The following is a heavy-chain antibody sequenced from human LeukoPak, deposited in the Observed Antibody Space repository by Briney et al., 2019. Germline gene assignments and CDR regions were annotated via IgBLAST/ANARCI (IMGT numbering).Heavy chain of an antibody. CDR1: GGSFSGYY. CDR2: INHSGST. D-gene: IGHD2-15*01. V-gene: IGHV4-34*01. J-gene: IGHJ6*03. Sequence: RTSETLSLTCAVYGGSFSGYYWSWIRQPPGKGLEWIGEINHSGSTNYNPSLKSRVTISVDTSKNQFSLKLSSVTAADTAVYYCARGRCSGGSCYGARSRAYYYYYYMDVWGKGTTVTVSS. CDR3: ARGRCSGGSCYGARSRAYYYYYYMDV.